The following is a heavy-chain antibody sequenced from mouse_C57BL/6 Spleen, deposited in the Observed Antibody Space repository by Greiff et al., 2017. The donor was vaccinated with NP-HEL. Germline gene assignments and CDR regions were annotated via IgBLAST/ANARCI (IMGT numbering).Heavy chain of an antibody. J-gene: IGHJ2*01. D-gene: IGHD2-4*01. CDR3: ARESPYDYDVGY. V-gene: IGHV1-82*01. Sequence: VQLQESGPELVKPGASVKISCKASGYAFSSSWMNWVKQRPGKGLEWIGRIYPGDGDTNYNGKFKGKATLTADKSSSTAYMQLSSLTSEDSAVYFCARESPYDYDVGYWGQGTTLTVSS. CDR1: GYAFSSSW. CDR2: IYPGDGDT.